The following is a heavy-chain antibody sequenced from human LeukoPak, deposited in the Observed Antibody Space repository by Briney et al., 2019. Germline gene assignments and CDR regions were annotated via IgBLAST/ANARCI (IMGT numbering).Heavy chain of an antibody. CDR3: AKVEEVWGGGGGVDM. Sequence: GGSLRLSCAASGFIFSSYGMHWVRQAPGKGLEWVAFIRYDGSNKYYADSVKGRFTISRDNSKNTLYLQMNSLRAEDTAVYYCAKVEEVWGGGGGVDMGGGGTVVRVCS. D-gene: IGHD3-16*01. CDR1: GFIFSSYG. J-gene: IGHJ3*02. V-gene: IGHV3-30*02. CDR2: IRYDGSNK.